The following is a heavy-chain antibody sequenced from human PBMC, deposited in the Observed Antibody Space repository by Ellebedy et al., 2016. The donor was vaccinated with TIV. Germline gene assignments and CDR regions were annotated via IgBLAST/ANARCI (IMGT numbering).Heavy chain of an antibody. CDR3: AREPSIAAAGTMGQSGDY. J-gene: IGHJ4*02. Sequence: ASVKVSCKASGGTFSSYAISWVRQAPGQGLEWMGGIIPIFGTANYAQKFQGRVTITADESTSTAYMELSSLRSEDTAVYYCAREPSIAAAGTMGQSGDYWGQGTLVTVSS. CDR1: GGTFSSYA. D-gene: IGHD6-13*01. CDR2: IIPIFGTA. V-gene: IGHV1-69*13.